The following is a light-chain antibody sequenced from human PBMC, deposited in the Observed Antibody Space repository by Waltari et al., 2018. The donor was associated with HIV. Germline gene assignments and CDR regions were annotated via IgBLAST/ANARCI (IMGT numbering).Light chain of an antibody. J-gene: IGLJ1*01. CDR1: SSNIGAGYD. CDR3: QSYDRSLSGSFV. Sequence: QSVLTQPPSVSGAPGQRVTISCTGNSSNIGAGYDVHWYQHLPGTAPKLLIYGERNRPSGVPDRFSASRSDTSASLAITGLQAEDEADYYCQSYDRSLSGSFVFGTGTKVTVL. V-gene: IGLV1-40*01. CDR2: GER.